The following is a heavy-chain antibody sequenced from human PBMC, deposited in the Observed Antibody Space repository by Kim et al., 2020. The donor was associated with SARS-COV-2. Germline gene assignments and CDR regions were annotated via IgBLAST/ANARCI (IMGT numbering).Heavy chain of an antibody. Sequence: SETLSLTCTVSGGSISSSSYYWGWIRQPPGKGLEWIGSIYYSGSTYYNPSLKSRVTISVDTSKNQLSLKLSSVTAADTAVYYCARVGGIMSGSWGIYSNYVDDAFDIWGQGTMVTVSS. J-gene: IGHJ3*02. D-gene: IGHD4-4*01. CDR2: IYYSGST. CDR3: ARVGGIMSGSWGIYSNYVDDAFDI. CDR1: GGSISSSSYY. V-gene: IGHV4-39*01.